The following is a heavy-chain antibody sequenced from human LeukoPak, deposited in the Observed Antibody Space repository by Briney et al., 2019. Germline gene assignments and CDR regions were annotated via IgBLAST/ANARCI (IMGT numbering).Heavy chain of an antibody. CDR1: GYTFNGYG. Sequence: VASVKVSCKASGYTFNGYGINWVRQAPGQGLEWLGWISPYKDTPYYTQQVQGRVTLTIDTSTSTAHMEPRSLRSDDTAVYYCARADRGYYYYYMDVWGKGATVTVSS. CDR2: ISPYKDTP. J-gene: IGHJ6*03. V-gene: IGHV1-18*01. CDR3: ARADRGYYYYYMDV.